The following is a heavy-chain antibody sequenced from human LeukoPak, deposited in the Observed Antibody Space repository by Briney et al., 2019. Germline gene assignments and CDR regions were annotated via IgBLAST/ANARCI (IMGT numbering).Heavy chain of an antibody. D-gene: IGHD5-18*01. J-gene: IGHJ4*02. V-gene: IGHV4-59*01. CDR2: IYYSGST. CDR3: ARGYSYGFLSSDY. Sequence: PSETLSLTCTVSGGSISSYYWSWIRQPPGKGREWIGYIYYSGSTNYNPSLKSRVTISVDTSKKQFSLKLSSVTAADTAVYYCARGYSYGFLSSDYWGQGTLVTVSS. CDR1: GGSISSYY.